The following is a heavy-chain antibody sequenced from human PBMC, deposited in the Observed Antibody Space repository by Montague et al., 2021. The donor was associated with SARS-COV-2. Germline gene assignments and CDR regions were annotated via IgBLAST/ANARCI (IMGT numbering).Heavy chain of an antibody. CDR1: GFIFSSYE. V-gene: IGHV3-48*03. CDR2: ISNSGDTK. CDR3: ARAGEDYYYDSSGFLY. D-gene: IGHD3-22*01. J-gene: IGHJ4*02. Sequence: SLSLSWSASGFIFSSYEMNWVRQAPGKGLEWVSYISNSGDTKYYADSVEGRFTISRDNAKNSLYLQMSSLRAEDTAVYYCARAGEDYYYDSSGFLYWGQGTLVTVSS.